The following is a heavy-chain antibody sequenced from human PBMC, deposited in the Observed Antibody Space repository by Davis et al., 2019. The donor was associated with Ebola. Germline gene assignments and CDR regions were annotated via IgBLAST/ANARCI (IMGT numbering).Heavy chain of an antibody. CDR3: AKVGKDYSNPYYYYYYYMDV. CDR1: GGTFSSYA. J-gene: IGHJ6*03. D-gene: IGHD4-11*01. CDR2: IIPIFGTA. V-gene: IGHV1-69*13. Sequence: SVKVSCKASGGTFSSYAISWVRQAPGQGLEWMGGIIPIFGTANYAQKFQGRVTITADESTSTAYMELSSLRSEDTAVYYCAKVGKDYSNPYYYYYYYMDVWGKGTTVTVSS.